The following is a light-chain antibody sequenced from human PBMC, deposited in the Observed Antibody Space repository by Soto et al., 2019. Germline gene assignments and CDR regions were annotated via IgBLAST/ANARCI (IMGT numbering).Light chain of an antibody. CDR3: QQYGDSHRT. CDR2: GAA. Sequence: THSPATLTVPPVESATLSCRGGKRASSSLAGYQQQPGQTARLLMYGAASRVTGIPDRFSGSGSGTDFTIPISRLEPEDFALTYCQQYGDSHRTFGQGTKVDI. J-gene: IGKJ1*01. V-gene: IGKV3-20*01. CDR1: KRASSS.